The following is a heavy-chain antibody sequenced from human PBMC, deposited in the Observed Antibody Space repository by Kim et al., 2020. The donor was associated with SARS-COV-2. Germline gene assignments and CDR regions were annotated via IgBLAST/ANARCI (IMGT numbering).Heavy chain of an antibody. V-gene: IGHV3-7*03. CDR1: GFTISSYW. J-gene: IGHJ4*02. CDR3: ARGSTSY. D-gene: IGHD5-12*01. Sequence: GGSLRLSCAASGFTISSYWMNWVRQAPGKGLEWVASLKQDGSQKYYVDSVKGRFTISRDNAKNSLYLQMNTLRVEDTAIYDCARGSTSYCGQGTLGTVSS. CDR2: LKQDGSQK.